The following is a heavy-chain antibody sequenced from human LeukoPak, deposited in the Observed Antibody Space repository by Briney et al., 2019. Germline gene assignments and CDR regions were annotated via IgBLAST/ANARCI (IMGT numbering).Heavy chain of an antibody. V-gene: IGHV3-23*01. Sequence: PGGSLRLSCAASGFTFSNYAMDWVRQAPGKGLEWVSGISGSGGSTYYADSVKGRFTISRDNSKNTLYLQMNSLGAEDTAVYYCAKGLRGVIIYFDYWGQGTLVTVSS. CDR1: GFTFSNYA. CDR3: AKGLRGVIIYFDY. D-gene: IGHD3-10*01. J-gene: IGHJ4*02. CDR2: ISGSGGST.